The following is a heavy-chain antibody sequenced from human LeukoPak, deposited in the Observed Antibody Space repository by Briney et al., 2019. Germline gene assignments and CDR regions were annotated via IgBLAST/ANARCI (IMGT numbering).Heavy chain of an antibody. V-gene: IGHV3-23*01. Sequence: GGSLRLSCAASGFTFVGNAVTWVRQAPGKGLEWVPTISGSGDTYYADSVKGRFTISRDDSKSTLSLQMNSLRAEDTALYYCAKKYYYGSGSYIFHFDHWGQGTPVTVSS. J-gene: IGHJ4*02. D-gene: IGHD3-10*01. CDR3: AKKYYYGSGSYIFHFDH. CDR1: GFTFVGNA. CDR2: ISGSGDT.